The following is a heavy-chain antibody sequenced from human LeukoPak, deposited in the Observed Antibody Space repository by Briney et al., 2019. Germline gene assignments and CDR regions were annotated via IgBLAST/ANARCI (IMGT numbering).Heavy chain of an antibody. V-gene: IGHV1-2*02. CDR3: ARGQVWQWQDY. CDR1: GYTFTGYY. Sequence: GASVKVSCKASGYTFTGYYMHWVRQAPGQGLEWMGWINPSSGGTNYAQKFHGRVTMTRDTSISTVYMELSRLRSDDTAVYYCARGQVWQWQDYWGQGTLVTVSS. J-gene: IGHJ4*02. CDR2: INPSSGGT. D-gene: IGHD6-19*01.